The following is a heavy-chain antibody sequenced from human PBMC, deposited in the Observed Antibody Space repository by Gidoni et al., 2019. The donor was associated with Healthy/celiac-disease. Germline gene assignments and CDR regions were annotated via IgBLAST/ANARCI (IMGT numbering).Heavy chain of an antibody. D-gene: IGHD1-26*01. CDR1: GGSISSSSYY. V-gene: IGHV4-39*01. J-gene: IGHJ4*02. Sequence: QLQLQESGPGLVKPSETLSLTCTLSGGSISSSSYYWGCIRQPPGKGLEWIGSIYYSGSTYYNPSLKSRVTISVDTSKNQFSLKLSSVTAADTAVYYCARHEDGAGATGRWGQGTLVTVSS. CDR2: IYYSGST. CDR3: ARHEDGAGATGR.